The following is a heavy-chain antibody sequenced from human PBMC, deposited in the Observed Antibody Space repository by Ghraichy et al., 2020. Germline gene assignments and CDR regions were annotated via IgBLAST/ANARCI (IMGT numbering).Heavy chain of an antibody. CDR1: GVSINVHY. CDR3: VRDRAYYGSTIFWGFDT. D-gene: IGHD3-10*01. Sequence: SQTLSLTCTVSGVSINVHYWSWIRQPPGKGLEWIGYIYDTGSTNYNPSLRSRVTMSVDTSKNQFSLKLSSVTAADTAVYYCVRDRAYYGSTIFWGFDTWGQGTLVTVSS. J-gene: IGHJ5*02. CDR2: IYDTGST. V-gene: IGHV4-59*11.